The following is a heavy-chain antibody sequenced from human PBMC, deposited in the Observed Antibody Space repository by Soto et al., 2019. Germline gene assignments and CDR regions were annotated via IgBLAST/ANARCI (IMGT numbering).Heavy chain of an antibody. Sequence: GASVNVSCKASGYTFTGYYMHWVRQAPGQGLELMGWINPNSGGTNYAQKFQGRVTMTRDTYTSTVYMELSSLRSEDTDVYYCAREWWYSRGWYHYYGMDVWGQGTTDTVSS. CDR1: GYTFTGYY. V-gene: IGHV1-2*02. CDR2: INPNSGGT. CDR3: AREWWYSRGWYHYYGMDV. J-gene: IGHJ6*02. D-gene: IGHD6-19*01.